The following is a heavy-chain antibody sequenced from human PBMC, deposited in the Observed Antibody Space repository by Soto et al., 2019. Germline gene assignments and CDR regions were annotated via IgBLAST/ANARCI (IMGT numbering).Heavy chain of an antibody. CDR3: ARAVSSRYPFDY. V-gene: IGHV3-21*01. CDR2: ISSSSSYI. D-gene: IGHD3-16*02. CDR1: GFTFSSYS. J-gene: IGHJ4*02. Sequence: LRLSCAASGFTFSSYSMNWVRQAPGKGLEWVSSISSSSSYIYYADSVKGRFTISRDNAKNSLYLQMNSLRAEDTAVYYCARAVSSRYPFDYWGQGTLVTVSS.